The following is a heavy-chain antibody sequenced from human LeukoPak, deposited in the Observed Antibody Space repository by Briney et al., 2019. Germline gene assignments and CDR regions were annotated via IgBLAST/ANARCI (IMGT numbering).Heavy chain of an antibody. CDR2: ISSSSSYI. V-gene: IGHV3-21*01. J-gene: IGHJ4*02. Sequence: GGSLRLSCAASGFTFSSYSMNWVRQAPGKGLEWVSSISSSSSYIYYADSVKGRFTISRDNAKNSLYLQMNSLRAEDTAVYYCASYKGIQIWLNYWGQGTLVTVSS. CDR1: GFTFSSYS. CDR3: ASYKGIQIWLNY. D-gene: IGHD5-18*01.